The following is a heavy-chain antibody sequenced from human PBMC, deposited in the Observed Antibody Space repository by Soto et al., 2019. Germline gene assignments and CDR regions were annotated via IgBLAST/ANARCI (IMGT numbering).Heavy chain of an antibody. Sequence: ASVKVSCKASGYTFTSYDINWVRQATGQGLEWMGWMNPNSGNTGYAQKFQGRVTMTRNTSISTAYMELSSLRSEDTAVYYCARGGTIFGVVIIHFDYWGQGTLVTVSS. D-gene: IGHD3-3*01. CDR3: ARGGTIFGVVIIHFDY. V-gene: IGHV1-8*01. J-gene: IGHJ4*02. CDR2: MNPNSGNT. CDR1: GYTFTSYD.